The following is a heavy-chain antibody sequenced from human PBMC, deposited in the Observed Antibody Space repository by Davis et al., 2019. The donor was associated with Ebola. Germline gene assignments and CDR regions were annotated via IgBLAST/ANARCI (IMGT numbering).Heavy chain of an antibody. CDR2: ISGSGGST. J-gene: IGHJ4*02. V-gene: IGHV3-23*01. Sequence: GESLKISCAASGFTFSTYSMSWVRQAPGKGLEWVSAISGSGGSTYYADSVKGRFTISRDNSKNTLYLQMNSLRAEDTAVYYCAKDPHDYWGQGTLVTVSS. CDR1: GFTFSTYS. CDR3: AKDPHDY.